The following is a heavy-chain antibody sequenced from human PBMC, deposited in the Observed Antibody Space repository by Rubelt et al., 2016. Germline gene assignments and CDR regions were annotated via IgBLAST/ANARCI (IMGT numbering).Heavy chain of an antibody. J-gene: IGHJ4*02. D-gene: IGHD5-24*01. CDR2: NYYSGAT. V-gene: IGHV4-39*01. CDR1: GGSISSSSYY. CDR3: AGLRRDGYNYPDLDY. Sequence: QVQLQESGPGLVKPSETLSLTCTVSGGSISSSSYYWGWIRQPPGKGLEWIGSNYYSGATYYNPSRNSRVTISVDTSKNQFSRKRSSVTAADTAVYYCAGLRRDGYNYPDLDYWGQGTLVTVSS.